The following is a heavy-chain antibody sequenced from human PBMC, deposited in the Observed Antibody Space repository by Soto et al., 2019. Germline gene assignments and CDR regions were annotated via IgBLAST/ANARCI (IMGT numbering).Heavy chain of an antibody. Sequence: QITLKESGPTLVKPTQTLTLTCTFSGFSLNTSGMGVGWIRQPPGKALEWLALIHWNDDKRYRPSLNSRLTIAKDTSKSQVVLTVTNVDPVDTATYYCAHTKHVVVPAATHNFDYWGQGILVTVSS. V-gene: IGHV2-5*01. D-gene: IGHD2-2*01. CDR1: GFSLNTSGMG. CDR2: IHWNDDK. CDR3: AHTKHVVVPAATHNFDY. J-gene: IGHJ4*01.